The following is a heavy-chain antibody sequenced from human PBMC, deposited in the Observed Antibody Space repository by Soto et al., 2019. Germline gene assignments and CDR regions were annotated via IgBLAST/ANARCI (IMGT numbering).Heavy chain of an antibody. CDR3: ARGPGLLPLGYFDY. V-gene: IGHV4-4*07. CDR1: GASINNSY. CDR2: IYSSGKT. J-gene: IGHJ4*02. Sequence: SETLSLTCTVSGASINNSYWSWIRHPAGNGLEWIGRIYSSGKTNYNSSLKSRVTMSVDTSKNQFSLNLGSVTAADTAVYYCARGPGLLPLGYFDYWGQGTLVTV.